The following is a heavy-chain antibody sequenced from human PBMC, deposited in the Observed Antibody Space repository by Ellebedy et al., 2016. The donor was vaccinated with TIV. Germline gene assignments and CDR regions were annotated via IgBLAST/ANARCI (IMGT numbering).Heavy chain of an antibody. Sequence: ASVTVSCKASGYTFTGYYMHWVRQAPGQGPEWMGWINPISGGTIFAQRFQGRVTMTRDTSISTAYMDLSRLRSDDTAVYYCARDRSEAMIRGRGEFDPWGQGTLVTVSS. J-gene: IGHJ5*02. V-gene: IGHV1-2*02. D-gene: IGHD3-10*01. CDR2: INPISGGT. CDR3: ARDRSEAMIRGRGEFDP. CDR1: GYTFTGYY.